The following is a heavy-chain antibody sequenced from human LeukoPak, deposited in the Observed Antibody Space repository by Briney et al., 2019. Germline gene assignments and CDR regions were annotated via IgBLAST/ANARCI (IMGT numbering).Heavy chain of an antibody. CDR2: INPNSGGT. Sequence: ASVKVSCKASGYTFIGYYLHWLRQAPGQGPEWMGWINPNSGGTNYSEKCQGRVTMTRDTSLSTASMELRRVRSDDTAVYYGARGSGYDFRAFDIWGQGTMVTVSS. CDR1: GYTFIGYY. J-gene: IGHJ3*02. D-gene: IGHD5-12*01. CDR3: ARGSGYDFRAFDI. V-gene: IGHV1-2*02.